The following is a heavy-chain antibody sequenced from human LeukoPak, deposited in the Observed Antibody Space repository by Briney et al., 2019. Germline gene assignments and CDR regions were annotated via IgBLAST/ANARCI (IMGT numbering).Heavy chain of an antibody. D-gene: IGHD1-26*01. CDR1: GFTFDDYA. J-gene: IGHJ4*02. V-gene: IGHV3-9*03. CDR3: AKADGATSPLSDY. Sequence: GGSLRLSCAASGFTFDDYAMHWVRQAPGKGLEWVSGISWNSGSIGYADSVKGRFTISRDNAKNSLYLQMNSLRAEDMALYYCAKADGATSPLSDYWGQGTLVTVSS. CDR2: ISWNSGSI.